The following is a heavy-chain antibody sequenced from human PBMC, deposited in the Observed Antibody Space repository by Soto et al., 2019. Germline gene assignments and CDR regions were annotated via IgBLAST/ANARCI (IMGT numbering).Heavy chain of an antibody. CDR3: ARDRAYSSSPTVWFDP. Sequence: SETLSLTCAVYGGSFSGYYWSWIRHPPGKGLEWIGEINHSGSTNYNPSLKSRVTISVDTSKNQFSLKLSSVTAADTAVYYCARDRAYSSSPTVWFDPWGQGTLVTVS. J-gene: IGHJ5*02. D-gene: IGHD6-6*01. CDR2: INHSGST. CDR1: GGSFSGYY. V-gene: IGHV4-34*01.